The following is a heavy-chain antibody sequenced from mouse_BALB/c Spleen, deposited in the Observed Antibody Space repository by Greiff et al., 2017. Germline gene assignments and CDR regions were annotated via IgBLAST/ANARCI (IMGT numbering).Heavy chain of an antibody. D-gene: IGHD2-10*02. Sequence: EVKLVESGGGLVKPGGSLKLSCAASGFTFSSYAMSWVRQSPEKRLEWVAEISSGGSYTYYPDTVTGRFTISRDNAKNTLYLEMSSLRSEDTAMYYCARDQKYGNSPYAMDYWGQGTSVTVSS. CDR1: GFTFSSYA. V-gene: IGHV5-9-4*01. CDR3: ARDQKYGNSPYAMDY. J-gene: IGHJ4*01. CDR2: ISSGGSYT.